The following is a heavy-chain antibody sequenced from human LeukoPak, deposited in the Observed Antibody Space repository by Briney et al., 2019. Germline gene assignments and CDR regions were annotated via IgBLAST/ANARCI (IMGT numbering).Heavy chain of an antibody. Sequence: GGSLRLSCAASGFTFSSYWMSWVRQAPGKGLEWVAVISYDGSNKYYADSVKGRFTISRDNSKNTLYLQMNSLRAEDTAVYYCAKDRSRVAWGGSGYLDYWGQGTLVTVSS. J-gene: IGHJ4*02. CDR1: GFTFSSYW. D-gene: IGHD3-22*01. V-gene: IGHV3-30*18. CDR2: ISYDGSNK. CDR3: AKDRSRVAWGGSGYLDY.